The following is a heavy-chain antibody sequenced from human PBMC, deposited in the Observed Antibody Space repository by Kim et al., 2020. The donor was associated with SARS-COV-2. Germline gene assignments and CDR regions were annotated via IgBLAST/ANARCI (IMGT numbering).Heavy chain of an antibody. CDR2: INNDGSDT. Sequence: GGSLRLSCVASGFTFSSHWMQWVRQAPGKGLVWVSHINNDGSDTRYADSVKGRFTASRDNAKNTLYLQMNSLRVEDTAVHYCARDYSAKRKFDPWGQGTLVTVSS. V-gene: IGHV3-74*01. D-gene: IGHD5-18*01. J-gene: IGHJ5*02. CDR1: GFTFSSHW. CDR3: ARDYSAKRKFDP.